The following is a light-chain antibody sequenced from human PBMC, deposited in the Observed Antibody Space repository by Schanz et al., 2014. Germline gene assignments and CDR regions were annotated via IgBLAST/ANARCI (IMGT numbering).Light chain of an antibody. J-gene: IGLJ3*02. CDR3: SSYTSSDNLV. CDR1: SSDVGGYNY. V-gene: IGLV2-14*01. Sequence: QSALTQPASVSGSPGQSITISCTGTSSDVGGYNYVSWYQQHPGKAPKLMIYDVSDRPSGVSNRFSGSKSGNTASLTISGLHAEDEADYYCSSYTSSDNLVFGGGTKLTVL. CDR2: DVS.